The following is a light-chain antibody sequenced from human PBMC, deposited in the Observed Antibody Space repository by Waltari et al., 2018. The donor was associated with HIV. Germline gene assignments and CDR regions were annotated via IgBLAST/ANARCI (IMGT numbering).Light chain of an antibody. Sequence: QSALTQPASVSGSPGQSLTISCTGTSSDAGGYNYVSWYQQHPGKAPKLMIYEVSNRPSGVSNRFSGSKSGNTASLTISGLQAEDEADYYCSSYTSSSRYVFGTGTKVTVL. V-gene: IGLV2-14*01. CDR1: SSDAGGYNY. CDR3: SSYTSSSRYV. J-gene: IGLJ1*01. CDR2: EVS.